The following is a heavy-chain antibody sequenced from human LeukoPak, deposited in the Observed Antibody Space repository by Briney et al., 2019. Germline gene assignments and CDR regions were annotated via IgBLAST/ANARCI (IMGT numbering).Heavy chain of an antibody. V-gene: IGHV3-7*01. CDR2: IRQEGGGK. CDR3: ASDGTAAGLYFDL. J-gene: IGHJ4*02. D-gene: IGHD6-13*01. CDR1: GFTFSDYW. Sequence: PGGSLRLSCAVSGFTFSDYWMNWVRQAPGKGLEWVASIRQEGGGKSYVGSVKGGLTISRDNTKHSLYLQMSSLRDEDTGVYYCASDGTAAGLYFDLWGQGTLVTVSS.